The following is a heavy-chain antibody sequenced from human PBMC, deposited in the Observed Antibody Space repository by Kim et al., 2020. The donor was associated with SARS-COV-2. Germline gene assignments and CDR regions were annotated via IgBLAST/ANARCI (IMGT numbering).Heavy chain of an antibody. CDR2: IIPIFGTA. Sequence: SVKVSCKASGGTFSSYAISWVRQAPGQGLEWMGGIIPIFGTANYAQKFQGRVTITADESTSTAYMELSSLRSEDTAVYYCARVPGSGWLGEYFQHWGQGTLVTVSS. J-gene: IGHJ1*01. V-gene: IGHV1-69*13. D-gene: IGHD6-19*01. CDR1: GGTFSSYA. CDR3: ARVPGSGWLGEYFQH.